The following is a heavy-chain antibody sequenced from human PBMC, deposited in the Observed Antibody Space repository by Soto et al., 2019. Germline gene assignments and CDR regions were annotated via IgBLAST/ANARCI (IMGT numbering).Heavy chain of an antibody. CDR3: AKNGQPPYYYYGMDV. CDR2: ISGYNGDT. Sequence: QGQLVQSGAEVKKPGASVKVSYKASGYTFTRYGISWVRQAPGQGLEWMGWISGYNGDTKYAQKVQGRVTMTVDTSTPTAYMELRSLTSDDRAVYYCAKNGQPPYYYYGMDVWGQGTTVTVSS. J-gene: IGHJ6*02. CDR1: GYTFTRYG. D-gene: IGHD2-8*01. V-gene: IGHV1-18*01.